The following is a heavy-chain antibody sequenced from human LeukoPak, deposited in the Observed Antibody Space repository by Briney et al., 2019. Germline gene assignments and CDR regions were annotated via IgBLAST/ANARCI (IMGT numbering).Heavy chain of an antibody. CDR3: ARDPGRGGSYFDY. CDR2: IKEGASEK. V-gene: IGHV3-7*01. Sequence: PGGSLRLSCAASGFTFSSYWMTWVRQAPGKGLEWVATIKEGASEKYFMASVKGRFTISRDNAKNSLYLQMNSLRAEDTAVYYCARDPGRGGSYFDYWGRGTLVTVSS. J-gene: IGHJ4*02. D-gene: IGHD1-26*01. CDR1: GFTFSSYW.